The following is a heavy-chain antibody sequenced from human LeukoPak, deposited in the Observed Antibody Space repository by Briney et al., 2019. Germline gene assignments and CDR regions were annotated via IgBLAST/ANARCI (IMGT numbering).Heavy chain of an antibody. CDR1: GGTFSSYA. J-gene: IGHJ6*02. CDR3: ARDSHDILTPGGMDV. D-gene: IGHD3-9*01. CDR2: IIPILGIA. Sequence: SVKVSCKASGGTFSSYAISWVRQAPGQGLEWMGRIIPILGIANYAQKFQGRVTITADKSTSTAYMELSSLRSENTAVYYCARDSHDILTPGGMDVWGQGTTVTVSS. V-gene: IGHV1-69*04.